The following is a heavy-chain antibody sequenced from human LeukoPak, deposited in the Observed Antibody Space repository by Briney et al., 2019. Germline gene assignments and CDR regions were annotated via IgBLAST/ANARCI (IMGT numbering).Heavy chain of an antibody. CDR2: IGDSGEST. CDR3: AKDLIAVAGTFDY. D-gene: IGHD6-19*01. CDR1: GFSFSSYA. J-gene: IGHJ4*02. Sequence: GGSLRLSCAASGFSFSSYAMSWVRQAPGKGLEWVSGIGDSGESTYYADFVKGRFTIYRDNSKNALYLQMNSLRAEDTAIYYCAKDLIAVAGTFDYWGQGTLVTVSS. V-gene: IGHV3-23*01.